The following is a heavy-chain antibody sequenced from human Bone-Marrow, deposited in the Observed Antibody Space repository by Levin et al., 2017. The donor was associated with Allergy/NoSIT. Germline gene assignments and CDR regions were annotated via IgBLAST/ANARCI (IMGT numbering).Heavy chain of an antibody. CDR1: GFTFSHFP. D-gene: IGHD6-13*01. CDR3: TRDLSKGIIAAEYFQH. J-gene: IGHJ1*01. V-gene: IGHV3-23*01. CDR2: ISGSGDNT. Sequence: GGSLRLSCEASGFTFSHFPMAWVRQAPGKGLEWVSAISGSGDNTYYADSVKGRFTISRDNAKQKVFLQLNSLTAEDTAVYYCTRDLSKGIIAAEYFQHWGPGSLVTVSS.